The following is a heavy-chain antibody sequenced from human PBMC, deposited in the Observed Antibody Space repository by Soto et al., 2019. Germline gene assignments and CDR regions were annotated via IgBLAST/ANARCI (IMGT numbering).Heavy chain of an antibody. CDR3: ARDANLVDS. CDR2: ISSTSIYI. CDR1: GFTFSDYS. J-gene: IGHJ4*02. D-gene: IGHD2-15*01. V-gene: IGHV3-21*01. Sequence: EVQLVESGGGLVKPGWSLRLSCAASGFTFSDYSMTWVRQAPGKGLEWVSSISSTSIYIFYADSVKGRFTISRDNAKNSLYLQMNSLRAEDTAVYYCARDANLVDSWGQGTLVIVSS.